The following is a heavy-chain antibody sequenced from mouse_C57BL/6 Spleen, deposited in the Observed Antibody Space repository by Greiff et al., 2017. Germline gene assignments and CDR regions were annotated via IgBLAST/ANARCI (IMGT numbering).Heavy chain of an antibody. J-gene: IGHJ4*01. D-gene: IGHD1-1*01. Sequence: EVHLVESGGGLVQPGGSLKLSCAASGFTFSDYGMAWVRQAPRKGPEWVAFISNLAYSIYYADTVTGRFTISRENAKNTLYLEMSSLRSEDTAMYYCARDGSTSGDYAMDYWGQGTSVTVSS. CDR1: GFTFSDYG. V-gene: IGHV5-15*01. CDR2: ISNLAYSI. CDR3: ARDGSTSGDYAMDY.